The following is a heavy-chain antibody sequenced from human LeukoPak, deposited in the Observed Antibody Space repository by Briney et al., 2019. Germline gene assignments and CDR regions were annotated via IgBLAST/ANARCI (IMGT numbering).Heavy chain of an antibody. V-gene: IGHV3-23*01. CDR1: GFTFSSYA. CDR2: ISGSGGST. CDR3: ATLGYCSSTSCYTHYYYYGMDV. Sequence: GGSLRLSCAASGFTFSSYAMSWVRQAPGKGLEWVSAISGSGGSTYYADSVKGRFTISRDNSKNTLYLQMNSLRAEDTAVYYCATLGYCSSTSCYTHYYYYGMDVWGQGTTVTVSS. D-gene: IGHD2-2*02. J-gene: IGHJ6*02.